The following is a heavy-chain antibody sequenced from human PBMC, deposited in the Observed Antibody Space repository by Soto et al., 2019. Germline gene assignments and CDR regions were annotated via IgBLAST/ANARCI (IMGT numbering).Heavy chain of an antibody. CDR1: GFNFSSYI. J-gene: IGHJ2*01. V-gene: IGHV3-21*01. D-gene: IGHD3-10*01. Sequence: PGGSLRLSCAASGFNFSSYIMNWVRQAPGKGLGWVSSITSGSSYIYYADSVKGRFTISRDNAKNSLYLQMNSLRAEDTAVYYCARVRGGWHFDLWGRGTLVTVSS. CDR2: ITSGSSYI. CDR3: ARVRGGWHFDL.